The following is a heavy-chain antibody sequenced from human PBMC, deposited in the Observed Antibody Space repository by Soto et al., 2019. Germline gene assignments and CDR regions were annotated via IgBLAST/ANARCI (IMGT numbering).Heavy chain of an antibody. J-gene: IGHJ4*02. CDR1: GYSISKGYF. CDR2: WYRSGVT. Sequence: SETLSLTCRVSGYSISKGYFWGWIRQPPGKGLEWIDSWYRSGVTYYNPSLNGRVTMSVDTSKNQFSLQLSSVTAADMAVYYCARIAYFDSTGYYYYFDYWGQGALVTVSS. V-gene: IGHV4-38-2*01. CDR3: ARIAYFDSTGYYYYFDY. D-gene: IGHD3-22*01.